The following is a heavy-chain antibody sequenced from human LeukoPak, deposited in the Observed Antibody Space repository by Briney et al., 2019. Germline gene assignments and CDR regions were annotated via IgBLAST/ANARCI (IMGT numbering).Heavy chain of an antibody. CDR2: ISYDGSNK. J-gene: IGHJ4*02. CDR3: AKDKFQSYGDYVTPFDY. D-gene: IGHD4-17*01. Sequence: PGGSLRLSCAASGFTFSSYGMHWVRQAPGKGLEWVAVISYDGSNKYYADSVKGRFTISRDNSKNTLHLQMNSLRAGDTAVYYCAKDKFQSYGDYVTPFDYWGQGTLVTVSS. CDR1: GFTFSSYG. V-gene: IGHV3-30*18.